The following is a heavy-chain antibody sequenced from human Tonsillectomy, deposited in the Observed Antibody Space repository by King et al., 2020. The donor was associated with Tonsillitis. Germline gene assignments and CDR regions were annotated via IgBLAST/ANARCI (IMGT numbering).Heavy chain of an antibody. D-gene: IGHD3-22*01. J-gene: IGHJ4*02. V-gene: IGHV3-23*04. CDR1: GFTFSSYA. CDR3: AKGNYYDSSGYSFFDY. CDR2: ISGSGGST. Sequence: VQLVESGGGLVQPGGSLRLSCAASGFTFSSYAMSWVRQAPGKGLEWVSAISGSGGSTYYADSVKGRFTISRDNSKNTLYLQMNSLGAEDTAVYYCAKGNYYDSSGYSFFDYWGQGTLVTVSS.